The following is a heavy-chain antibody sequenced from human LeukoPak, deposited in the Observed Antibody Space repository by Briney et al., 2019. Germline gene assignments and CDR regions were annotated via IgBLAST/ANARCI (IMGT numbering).Heavy chain of an antibody. V-gene: IGHV3-23*01. CDR1: GFTFSSYA. CDR2: IIGSGGST. CDR3: ARGGSYLSAFDI. J-gene: IGHJ3*02. D-gene: IGHD1-26*01. Sequence: GGSLRLSCTASGFTFSSYAMSWVRQAPGKGLEWVSGIIGSGGSTYYADSVKGRFTISRDNSKNTLYLQMNSLRAEDTAVYYCARGGSYLSAFDIWGQGTMVTVSS.